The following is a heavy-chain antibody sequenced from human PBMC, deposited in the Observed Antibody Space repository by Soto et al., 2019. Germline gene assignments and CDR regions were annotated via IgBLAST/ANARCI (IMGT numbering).Heavy chain of an antibody. CDR3: ARSSYFYDSSGYYHNWFDP. CDR2: IYYSGST. D-gene: IGHD3-22*01. J-gene: IGHJ5*02. Sequence: SETLSLTCTVSGGSISSYYWSWIRQPPGKGLEWIGYIYYSGSTNYNPSLKSRVTISVDTSKNQFSLKLSSVTAADTAVYYCARSSYFYDSSGYYHNWFDPWGQGTLVTVSS. CDR1: GGSISSYY. V-gene: IGHV4-59*08.